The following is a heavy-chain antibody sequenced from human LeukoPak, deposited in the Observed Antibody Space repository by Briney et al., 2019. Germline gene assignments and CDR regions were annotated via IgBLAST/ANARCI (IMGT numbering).Heavy chain of an antibody. CDR3: AELGITMIGGV. CDR2: ISSSSYYI. V-gene: IGHV3-21*01. D-gene: IGHD3-10*02. Sequence: GGSLRLSCAASGFTFSSDHMGWVRQAPGKGLEWVSSISSSSYYIYYADSVKGRFTISRDNAKNSLYLQMNSLRAEDTAVYYCAELGITMIGGVWGKGTTVTISS. CDR1: GFTFSSDH. J-gene: IGHJ6*04.